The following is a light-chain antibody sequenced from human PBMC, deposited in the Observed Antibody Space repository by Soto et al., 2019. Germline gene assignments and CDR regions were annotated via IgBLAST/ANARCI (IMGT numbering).Light chain of an antibody. Sequence: QSALTQPRSVSGSPGQSVTISCTGTNNDVGGYNFVSWYQQQPGKAPKLMIYDVTKRPSGVPDRFSGSKSGNTASLTISGLQADDDADYYCSSDAGSYTLVFGGGTKLTVL. CDR1: NNDVGGYNF. J-gene: IGLJ3*02. V-gene: IGLV2-11*01. CDR3: SSDAGSYTLV. CDR2: DVT.